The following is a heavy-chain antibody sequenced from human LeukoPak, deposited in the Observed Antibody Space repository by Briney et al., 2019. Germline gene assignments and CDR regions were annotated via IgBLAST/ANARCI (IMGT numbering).Heavy chain of an antibody. V-gene: IGHV3-23*01. CDR2: VTGNGDTT. CDR3: ARHAADCTTSACYDP. Sequence: GGSLRLSCAASGFTFRNYAMTWVRQAPGKGLEWVSVVTGNGDTTYYANSLKGRFTISRDNSRNMLYFPMNSLRAEDTAVSHCARHAADCTTSACYDPWGQGTLVTVSS. CDR1: GFTFRNYA. D-gene: IGHD2-8*01. J-gene: IGHJ5*02.